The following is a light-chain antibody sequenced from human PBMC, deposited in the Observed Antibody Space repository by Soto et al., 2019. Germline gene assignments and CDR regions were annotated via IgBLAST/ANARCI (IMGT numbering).Light chain of an antibody. J-gene: IGKJ1*01. CDR2: DTS. V-gene: IGKV3-20*01. CDR3: QQCGSSPS. CDR1: QSVSSSY. Sequence: EIVLTQSPGTLSLSPGERATLSCRASQSVSSSYLAWYPQKPGQAPRLLIYDTSSRATGIPDRFSGSGSGTDFTLAISRLEPEDFAVYYCQQCGSSPSFGQGTKVELK.